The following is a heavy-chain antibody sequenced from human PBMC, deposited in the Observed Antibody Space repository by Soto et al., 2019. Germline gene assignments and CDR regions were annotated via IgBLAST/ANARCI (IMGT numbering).Heavy chain of an antibody. D-gene: IGHD6-6*01. Sequence: GGSLRLSCAASGFTFSSYSMNWVRQAPGKGLEWVSSISSSSSYIYYADSVKGRFTISRDNAKNSLYLQMNSLRAEDTAVYYCARVVRLPTREYSSSYPKKTYYMDVWGKGTTVTVSS. V-gene: IGHV3-21*01. CDR1: GFTFSSYS. CDR3: ARVVRLPTREYSSSYPKKTYYMDV. J-gene: IGHJ6*03. CDR2: ISSSSSYI.